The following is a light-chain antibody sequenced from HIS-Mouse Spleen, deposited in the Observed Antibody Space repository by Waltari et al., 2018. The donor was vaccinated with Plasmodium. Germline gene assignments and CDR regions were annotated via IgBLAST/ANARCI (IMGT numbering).Light chain of an antibody. CDR2: GAS. Sequence: EIVMTQSPATLSVSPGERATLSCRASQSVSSNLAWYQQKPGQAPRLLIYGASTRATGIPARFIGSGSGTEFTLTISGLQSEDFAVYYCQQYNNWSFTFGPGTKVDIK. CDR1: QSVSSN. CDR3: QQYNNWSFT. J-gene: IGKJ3*01. V-gene: IGKV3-15*01.